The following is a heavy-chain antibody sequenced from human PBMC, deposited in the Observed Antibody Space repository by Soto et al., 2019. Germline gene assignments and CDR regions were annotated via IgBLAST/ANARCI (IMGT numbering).Heavy chain of an antibody. CDR1: RLSFSAYS. D-gene: IGHD3-3*01. V-gene: IGHV3-23*01. J-gene: IGHJ4*02. CDR2: ISGSGGST. CDR3: AKEGFWSGYAFDY. Sequence: PGGSLRLSCVASRLSFSAYSMSWVRQAPGKGLEWVSAISGSGGSTYYADSVKGRFTISRDNSKNTLYLQMNSLRAEDTAVYYCAKEGFWSGYAFDYWGQATLVTVSS.